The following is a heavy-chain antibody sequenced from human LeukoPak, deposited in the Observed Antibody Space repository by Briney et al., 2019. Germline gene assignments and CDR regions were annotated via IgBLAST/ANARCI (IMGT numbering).Heavy chain of an antibody. CDR2: ISYDGSNK. D-gene: IGHD3-10*01. J-gene: IGHJ4*02. CDR3: AKDAMWYYGSGSYYHPDYFDY. V-gene: IGHV3-30*18. Sequence: GGSLRLSCAASGFTFSSYGMHWVRQAPGKGLEWVAVISYDGSNKYYADSVKGRFTISRDNSKNTLYLQMNSLRAEDTAVYYCAKDAMWYYGSGSYYHPDYFDYWGQGTLVTASS. CDR1: GFTFSSYG.